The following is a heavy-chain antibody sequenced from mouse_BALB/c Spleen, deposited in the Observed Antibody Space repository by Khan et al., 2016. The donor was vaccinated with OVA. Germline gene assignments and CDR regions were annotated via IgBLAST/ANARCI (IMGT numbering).Heavy chain of an antibody. Sequence: EVQLQESGPGLVKPSQSLSLTCSVTGYSITSGYFWNWIRQFPGNKLEWMGYIRYDGNSNYYPSLKNRISISRDTSKNQFFLKLNSVTHEDTATYYCARGGSSGPAWFTNWGQGTLVTVSA. V-gene: IGHV3-6*02. J-gene: IGHJ3*01. CDR1: GYSITSGYF. CDR2: IRYDGNS. D-gene: IGHD3-1*01. CDR3: ARGGSSGPAWFTN.